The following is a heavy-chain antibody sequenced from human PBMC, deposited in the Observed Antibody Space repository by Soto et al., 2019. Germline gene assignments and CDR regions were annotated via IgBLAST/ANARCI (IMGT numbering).Heavy chain of an antibody. V-gene: IGHV4-31*03. CDR3: ARVMTTNFDY. CDR2: IYYSGST. CDR1: GGSISSGGYY. Sequence: SETLSLTCTVSGGSISSGGYYWSWIRQHPGKGLEWIGYIYYSGSTYYNPSLKSRVTISVDTSKNQLSLKLSSVTAADTAVYYCARVMTTNFDYWGQGTLVTVSS. D-gene: IGHD4-17*01. J-gene: IGHJ4*02.